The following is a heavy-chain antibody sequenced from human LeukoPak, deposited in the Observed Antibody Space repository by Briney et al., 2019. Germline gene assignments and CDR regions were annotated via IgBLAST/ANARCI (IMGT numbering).Heavy chain of an antibody. V-gene: IGHV3-30*04. CDR3: ARGGGYSGYLFYFDS. Sequence: GRSLRLSCAASGFTFSSYAMHWVRQAPGKGLEWVAVISYDGSNKYYADSVKGRFTISRDNSKNTLYLQMNSLSAEDTAVFYCARGGGYSGYLFYFDSWGQGTLVSVSS. CDR2: ISYDGSNK. D-gene: IGHD5-12*01. CDR1: GFTFSSYA. J-gene: IGHJ4*02.